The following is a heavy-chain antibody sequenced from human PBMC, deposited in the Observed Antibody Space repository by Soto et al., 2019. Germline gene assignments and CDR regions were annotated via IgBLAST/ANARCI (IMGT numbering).Heavy chain of an antibody. V-gene: IGHV3-23*01. Sequence: GGSLRLSCAASGFTFSSYAMSWVRQAPGKGLEWVSAISGSGGSTYYADSVKGRFTISRDNSKNTLYLQMNSLRAEDTAVYYCAKDSGDYVCYYMDVWGKGTTVTVSS. J-gene: IGHJ6*03. D-gene: IGHD4-17*01. CDR3: AKDSGDYVCYYMDV. CDR1: GFTFSSYA. CDR2: ISGSGGST.